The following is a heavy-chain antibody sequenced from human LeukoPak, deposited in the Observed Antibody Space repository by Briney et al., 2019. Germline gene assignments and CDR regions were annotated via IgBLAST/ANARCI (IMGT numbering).Heavy chain of an antibody. CDR2: IIPIFGIA. Sequence: ASVKVSFKASGGTFSSYAISWVRQAPGQGLEWMGRIIPIFGIANYAQKFQGRVTITADKSTSTAYMELSSLRSEDTAVYYCARVNTTDTAMVTGVFDYWGQGTLVTVSS. CDR1: GGTFSSYA. V-gene: IGHV1-69*04. D-gene: IGHD5-18*01. CDR3: ARVNTTDTAMVTGVFDY. J-gene: IGHJ4*02.